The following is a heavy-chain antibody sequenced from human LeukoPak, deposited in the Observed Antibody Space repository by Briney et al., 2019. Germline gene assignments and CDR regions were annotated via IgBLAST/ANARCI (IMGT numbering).Heavy chain of an antibody. J-gene: IGHJ4*02. CDR3: ARGYSSSWAFDY. V-gene: IGHV1-69*13. CDR2: IIPIFGTA. CDR1: GGTFSSYA. D-gene: IGHD6-13*01. Sequence: ASVKVSCTASGGTFSSYAISWVRQAPGQGLEWMGGIIPIFGTANYAQKFQGRVTITADESTSTAYMELRSLRSDDTAVYYCARGYSSSWAFDYWGQGTLVTVSS.